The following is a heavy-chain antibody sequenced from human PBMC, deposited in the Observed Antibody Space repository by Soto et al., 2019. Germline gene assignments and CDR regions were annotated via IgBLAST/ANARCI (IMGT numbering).Heavy chain of an antibody. V-gene: IGHV1-3*01. J-gene: IGHJ4*02. D-gene: IGHD6-19*01. CDR2: INAGNGNT. Sequence: ASVKVSCKASGYTFTSYAMHWVRQAPGQRLEWMGWINAGNGNTKYSQKFQGRVTITRDTSASTAYMELSSLRSEDTAVYYCAREEAVAGRNFDYWGQGTLVTVSS. CDR3: AREEAVAGRNFDY. CDR1: GYTFTSYA.